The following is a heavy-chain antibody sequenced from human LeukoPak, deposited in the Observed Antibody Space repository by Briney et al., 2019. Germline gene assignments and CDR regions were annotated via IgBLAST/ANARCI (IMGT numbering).Heavy chain of an antibody. D-gene: IGHD1-26*01. J-gene: IGHJ6*03. Sequence: GRSLRLSCTGSGFTFGDYAMSWVRQAPGKGLEWVGFIRSKAYGGTTEYAASVKGRFSISRDDTKSIAYLQMNSLKTEDTAVYYCTRDSIVGATVFRYFNYYMDVWGKGTTVTISS. CDR1: GFTFGDYA. CDR3: TRDSIVGATVFRYFNYYMDV. V-gene: IGHV3-49*04. CDR2: IRSKAYGGTT.